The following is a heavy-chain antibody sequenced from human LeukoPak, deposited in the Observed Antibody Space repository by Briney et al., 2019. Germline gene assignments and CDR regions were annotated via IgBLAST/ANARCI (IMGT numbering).Heavy chain of an antibody. Sequence: SETLSLTCTVSGGSISSYYWSWIRQPAGKGLEWIGRIYTSGSTNYNPSLKSRVTMSVDTSKNQFFLNLTSVTVADTAVYYCARVQTYFFDSRGLFYFDYWGQGTLVTVSS. D-gene: IGHD3-22*01. CDR1: GGSISSYY. J-gene: IGHJ4*02. CDR2: IYTSGST. CDR3: ARVQTYFFDSRGLFYFDY. V-gene: IGHV4-4*07.